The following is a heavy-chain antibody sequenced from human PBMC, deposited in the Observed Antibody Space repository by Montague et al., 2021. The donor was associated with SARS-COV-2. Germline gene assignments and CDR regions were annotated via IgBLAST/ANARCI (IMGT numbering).Heavy chain of an antibody. CDR1: GGSISHDY. CDR2: IYSSGGT. CDR3: ARRTDILTGYYDY. Sequence: SETLSLTCAVSGGSISHDYWSWIRQPPGKGLELIGYIYSSGGTNYNPSLKSRVTLSLDAAKNHFSLRLSSVTAADTAVYYCARRTDILTGYYDYWGQGTLVTVSS. J-gene: IGHJ4*02. D-gene: IGHD3-9*01. V-gene: IGHV4-59*01.